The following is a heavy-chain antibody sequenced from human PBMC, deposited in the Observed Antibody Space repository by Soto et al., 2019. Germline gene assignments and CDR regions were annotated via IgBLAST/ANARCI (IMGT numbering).Heavy chain of an antibody. V-gene: IGHV1-69*06. CDR1: GGSFSTFA. CDR3: ARAYDSSGYETLYYFTY. CDR2: IIPIFGTT. Sequence: SVKVSCKASGGSFSTFAINWVRQAPGQGLEWMGGIIPIFGTTNYAQKLQGRVTITADKSTSTAYMQLSSLISEDTALYYCARAYDSSGYETLYYFTYWGQGTLVTVSS. D-gene: IGHD3-22*01. J-gene: IGHJ4*02.